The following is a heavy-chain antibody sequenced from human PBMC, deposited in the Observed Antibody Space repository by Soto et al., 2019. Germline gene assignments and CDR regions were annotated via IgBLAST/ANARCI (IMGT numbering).Heavy chain of an antibody. J-gene: IGHJ5*02. CDR3: ARFPRITMVRGPRGPNWFDP. V-gene: IGHV4-34*01. CDR2: INHSGST. Sequence: PSETLSLTCAVYGGSFSGYYWSWIRQPPGKGLEWIGEINHSGSTNYNPSLKSRVTISVDTSKNQFSLKLSSVTAADTAVYYCARFPRITMVRGPRGPNWFDPWGQGTLVTVSS. CDR1: GGSFSGYY. D-gene: IGHD3-10*01.